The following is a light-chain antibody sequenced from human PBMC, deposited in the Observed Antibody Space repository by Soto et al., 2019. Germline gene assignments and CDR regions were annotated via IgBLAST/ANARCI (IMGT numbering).Light chain of an antibody. CDR1: QTISRS. V-gene: IGKV1-5*03. CDR3: QQYNTYSRT. CDR2: LVS. J-gene: IGKJ1*01. Sequence: DIQMTQSPSTLSASVGDRVTITYRASQTISRSLAWYQQKPGKPPKLLIYLVSSLESGVPSRFSGSGSGTEFTLTISSLQPDDFATYYCQQYNTYSRTFGQGTKVEIK.